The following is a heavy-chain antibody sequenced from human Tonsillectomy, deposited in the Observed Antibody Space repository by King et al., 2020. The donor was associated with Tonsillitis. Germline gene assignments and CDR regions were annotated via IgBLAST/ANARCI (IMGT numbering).Heavy chain of an antibody. D-gene: IGHD3-10*01. CDR1: GFTFDDYA. J-gene: IGHJ6*02. CDR3: ARGGPAYYGYQTNYQYSGTAV. Sequence: VQLVESGGGLVQPGRSLRLSCRTSGFTFDDYAMHWVRQAPGKGLEWVSGINWNSNIMGYADFVKGRFTISRDDAKNSLYLQMNSLRPEDTALYYCARGGPAYYGYQTNYQYSGTAVWGQGTTVTVSS. CDR2: INWNSNIM. V-gene: IGHV3-9*01.